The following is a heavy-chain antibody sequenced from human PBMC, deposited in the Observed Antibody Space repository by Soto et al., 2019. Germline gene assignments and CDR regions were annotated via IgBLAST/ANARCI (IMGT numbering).Heavy chain of an antibody. CDR2: IYHSGST. CDR3: ARVWTTVTNWFDP. J-gene: IGHJ5*01. CDR1: GGSINSSNW. Sequence: SETLSLTCAVSGGSINSSNWWSWVRQPPGKGLEWIGEIYHSGSTNYNPSLKSRVTISVDKSKNQFPLKLSSVTAADTAVYYCARVWTTVTNWFDPWGQGTLVTVSS. D-gene: IGHD4-17*01. V-gene: IGHV4-4*02.